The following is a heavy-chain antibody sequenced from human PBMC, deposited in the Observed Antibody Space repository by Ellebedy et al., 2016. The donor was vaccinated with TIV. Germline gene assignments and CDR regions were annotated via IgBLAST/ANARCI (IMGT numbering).Heavy chain of an antibody. CDR3: ARGGGSYNLFDY. CDR2: INAGNGNT. Sequence: ASVKVSXXASGYTFTSYAMHWVRQAPGQRLEWMGWINAGNGNTKYSQKFQGRVTITRDTSASTAYMELSSLRSEDTAVYYCARGGGSYNLFDYWGQGTLVTVSS. J-gene: IGHJ4*02. CDR1: GYTFTSYA. D-gene: IGHD1-26*01. V-gene: IGHV1-3*01.